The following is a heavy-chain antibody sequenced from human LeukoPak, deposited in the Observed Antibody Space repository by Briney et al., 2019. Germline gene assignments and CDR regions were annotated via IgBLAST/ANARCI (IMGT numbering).Heavy chain of an antibody. V-gene: IGHV4-61*02. CDR1: GGSLSSGSDY. CDR2: IYASGST. Sequence: SETLSLTCTVSGGSLSSGSDYWSWIRQSAGKGLEWIGRIYASGSTNYNPSLKSRVTISLDTSKNQFSLKLSSATAADTAVYYCARLQQVVSYYFDYWDQGTLVTVSS. J-gene: IGHJ4*02. CDR3: ARLQQVVSYYFDY. D-gene: IGHD1-1*01.